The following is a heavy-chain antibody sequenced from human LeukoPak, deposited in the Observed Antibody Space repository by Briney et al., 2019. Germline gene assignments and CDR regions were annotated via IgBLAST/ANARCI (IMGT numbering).Heavy chain of an antibody. CDR3: AKGHRIDY. V-gene: IGHV3-23*01. CDR2: ISGSGGST. Sequence: ETLSLTCTVSGGSISSGGYYWSWVRQAPGKGLEWVSAISGSGGSTYYADSVKGRFTISRDNSKNTLYLQMNSLRAEDTAVYYCAKGHRIDYWGQGTLVTVSS. CDR1: GGSISSGGYY. J-gene: IGHJ4*02.